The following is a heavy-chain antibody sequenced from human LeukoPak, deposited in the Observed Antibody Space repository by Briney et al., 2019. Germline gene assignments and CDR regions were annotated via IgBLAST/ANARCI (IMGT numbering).Heavy chain of an antibody. J-gene: IGHJ6*02. D-gene: IGHD2-2*01. CDR3: VSGCVVQAATRYYYYGRDV. CDR1: GGTFSSYA. Sequence: GASVKISCKASGGTFSSYAISWVRQAPGQGLEWMGRIIPIFGTANYAQKFLGRVTITADKSTSTAYMVLSSLRSDRTAVYYCVSGCVVQAATRYYYYGRDVWGRGTTVTVT. V-gene: IGHV1-69*06. CDR2: IIPIFGTA.